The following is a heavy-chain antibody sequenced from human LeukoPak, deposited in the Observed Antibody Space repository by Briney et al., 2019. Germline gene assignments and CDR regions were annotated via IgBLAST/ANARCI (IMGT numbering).Heavy chain of an antibody. CDR3: ARGITMKGGMDI. D-gene: IGHD3-22*01. CDR2: MNPNSGNT. J-gene: IGHJ6*02. V-gene: IGHV1-8*01. CDR1: GYTFTSYD. Sequence: ASVKVSCKASGYTFTSYDINWVRQATGQGLEWMGWMNPNSGNTGYAQKFQGRVTMTRNTSISTAYMELSSLRSEDTAVYYCARGITMKGGMDIWGQGTTVTVSS.